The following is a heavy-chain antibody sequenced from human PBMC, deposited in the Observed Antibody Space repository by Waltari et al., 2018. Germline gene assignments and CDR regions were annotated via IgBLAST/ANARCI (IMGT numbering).Heavy chain of an antibody. J-gene: IGHJ4*02. CDR2: IYYSGRT. D-gene: IGHD5-12*01. CDR1: GGSISSTNYY. V-gene: IGHV4-39*01. CDR3: ARHRDIVATMFDY. Sequence: QLQLEESGPGLVKPSETLSLTCTVSGGSISSTNYYWGWIRPPPGKGLEWIGTIYYSGRTYDTPSLKSRVTISVDTSKNQFSLKLSSVTAADTAVYYCARHRDIVATMFDYWGQGTLVTVSS.